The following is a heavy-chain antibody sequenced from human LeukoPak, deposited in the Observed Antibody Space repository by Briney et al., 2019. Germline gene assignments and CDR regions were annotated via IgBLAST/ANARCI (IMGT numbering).Heavy chain of an antibody. CDR1: GFTFSSCA. J-gene: IGHJ4*02. V-gene: IGHV3-23*01. Sequence: GGSLRLSCAASGFTFSSCAMSWVRQAPGKGLEWLSDMSGSGDTTYYADSMKVRFKISRDNSKNTLYLKMNSLRVEDTAVYYCARKPRNGGNPYFDYWGQGTLVTVSS. D-gene: IGHD4-23*01. CDR3: ARKPRNGGNPYFDY. CDR2: MSGSGDTT.